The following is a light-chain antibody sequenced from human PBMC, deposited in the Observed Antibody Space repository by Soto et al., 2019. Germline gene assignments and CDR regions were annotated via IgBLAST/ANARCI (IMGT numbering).Light chain of an antibody. CDR2: RAS. CDR1: QSISSN. J-gene: IGKJ2*01. V-gene: IGKV3-15*01. Sequence: EIVMTQSPATLSVSPGERATLSCRASQSISSNIAWYQQKPGQAPRLLIYRASTRATGIPASFSGSESGTEFTLTISSLQSEDFAFYYCQQYYNWPPYTFGQGTKLEIK. CDR3: QQYYNWPPYT.